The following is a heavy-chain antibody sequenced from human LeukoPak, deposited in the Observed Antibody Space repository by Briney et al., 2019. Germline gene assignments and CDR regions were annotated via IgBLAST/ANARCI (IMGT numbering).Heavy chain of an antibody. V-gene: IGHV3-30-3*01. D-gene: IGHD5-18*01. CDR2: ISYDGSNK. CDR3: ARDTAMATRPLDFDY. J-gene: IGHJ4*02. Sequence: PGGSLRLSCAASGFTFSSYAMHWVRQAPGKGLEWVAVISYDGSNKYYADSVKGRFTISRDNSKNTLYLLLNSLRDEDTAVYYCARDTAMATRPLDFDYWGQGTLVTVSS. CDR1: GFTFSSYA.